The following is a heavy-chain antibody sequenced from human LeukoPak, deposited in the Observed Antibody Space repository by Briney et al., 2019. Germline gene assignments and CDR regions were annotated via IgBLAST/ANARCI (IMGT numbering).Heavy chain of an antibody. CDR1: RGSISSYY. V-gene: IGHV4-4*07. CDR2: IYSSGSS. CDR3: ARDRYGGIIDH. Sequence: SETLSLTCTVSRGSISSYYWSWIRQPAGKGLEWIGRIYSSGSSNYNPSLKSRVTMSVDTSKNQFSLKLSSVTAADTAVYYCARDRYGGIIDHWGQGTLVTVSS. D-gene: IGHD1-1*01. J-gene: IGHJ4*02.